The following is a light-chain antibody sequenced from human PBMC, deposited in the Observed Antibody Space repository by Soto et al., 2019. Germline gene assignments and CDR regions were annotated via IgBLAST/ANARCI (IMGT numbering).Light chain of an antibody. J-gene: IGKJ5*01. CDR3: QQFGTSPPST. Sequence: EIVLTQSPGPLSLSPGERATLSCRASQSVSSIYLAWYQQKPGQAPRLLIYGASSRATGIPDRFSGSGSGTDFTLTISRLEPEDFAVYYCQQFGTSPPSTFGQGTRLEIK. CDR1: QSVSSIY. CDR2: GAS. V-gene: IGKV3-20*01.